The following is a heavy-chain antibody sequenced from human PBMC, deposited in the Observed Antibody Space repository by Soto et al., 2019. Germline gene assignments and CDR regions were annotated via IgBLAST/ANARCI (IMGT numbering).Heavy chain of an antibody. CDR2: IYSGGST. Sequence: EVLLVQSGGGVVQPGGSLRLSCAASGFSVINNYMSWVRQAPGKGLEWVSVIYSGGSTYYADSVKGRLTISRDNSKNSLYLQMNSLRAEDAAVYDCARDSPAYYSVDVLGKATTGTFSS. CDR3: ARDSPAYYSVDV. CDR1: GFSVINNY. J-gene: IGHJ6*03. V-gene: IGHV3-66*01.